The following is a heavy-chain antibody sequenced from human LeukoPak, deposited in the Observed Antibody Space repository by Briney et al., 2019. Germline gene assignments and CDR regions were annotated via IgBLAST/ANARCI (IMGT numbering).Heavy chain of an antibody. CDR2: IKEDGSEK. D-gene: IGHD3-22*01. CDR3: EVITTAFDY. V-gene: IGHV3-7*01. Sequence: GGSLRLSCAASGFTFSNYWMSWVRQAPGKGLEWVANIKEDGSEKNYVHSVKGRFTISRDNAKNSLYLQMNSLRAEDTAVYYCEVITTAFDYWGQGTLVTVSS. J-gene: IGHJ4*02. CDR1: GFTFSNYW.